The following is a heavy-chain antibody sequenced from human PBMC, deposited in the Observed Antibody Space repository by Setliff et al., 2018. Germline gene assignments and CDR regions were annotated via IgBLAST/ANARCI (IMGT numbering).Heavy chain of an antibody. D-gene: IGHD2-2*02. CDR1: GGSISSYY. V-gene: IGHV4-59*12. CDR2: IYYSGST. Sequence: PSETLSLTCTVSGGSISSYYWSWIRQPPGKGLEWIGNIYYSGSTYYNPSLKSRVTISLDTSRNQVSLKLSSVTAADTAVYYCARDRQYCSSTSCYTSYFYYYAMDIWGQGTTVTVSS. J-gene: IGHJ6*02. CDR3: ARDRQYCSSTSCYTSYFYYYAMDI.